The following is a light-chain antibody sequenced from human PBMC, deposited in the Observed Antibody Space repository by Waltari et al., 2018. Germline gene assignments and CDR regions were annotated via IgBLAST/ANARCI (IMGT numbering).Light chain of an antibody. V-gene: IGKV3-15*01. J-gene: IGKJ2*03. CDR2: GAS. Sequence: EIVLTQSPATLSLSPGERATLSCRASQSVSSSLAWYQQKPGQAPRLLSYGASSRASGIPDRFSGSGSGTDFTLTISSLEPEDFAVYYCQQYSNWYSFGQGTTVQIK. CDR1: QSVSSS. CDR3: QQYSNWYS.